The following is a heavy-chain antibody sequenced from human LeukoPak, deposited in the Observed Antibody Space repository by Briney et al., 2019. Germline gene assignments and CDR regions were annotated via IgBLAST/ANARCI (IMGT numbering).Heavy chain of an antibody. V-gene: IGHV3-66*02. Sequence: GGSLRLSCAASGISVSENYMSWVRQAPGKGLEWVCVVHRDGSIEYADSVKGRFTISRDIAGNTLSLQMNSLRVEDTAVYYCARDSGSASWAYSWGQGTLVTVSS. CDR2: VHRDGSI. CDR1: GISVSENY. D-gene: IGHD2-15*01. CDR3: ARDSGSASWAYS. J-gene: IGHJ4*02.